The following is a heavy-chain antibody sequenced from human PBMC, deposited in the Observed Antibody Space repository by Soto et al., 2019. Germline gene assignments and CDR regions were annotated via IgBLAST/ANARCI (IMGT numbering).Heavy chain of an antibody. V-gene: IGHV3-74*01. CDR3: ARGGSGWYEDDAFDI. CDR2: INSDGSST. Sequence: EVQLVESGGGLVQPGGSLRLSCAASGFTFSSYWMHWVRQAPGKGLVWVSRINSDGSSTSYADSVKGRFTISRDNAKNTLYLQMNSLRAEDTAVYYCARGGSGWYEDDAFDIWGQGTMVTVSS. CDR1: GFTFSSYW. J-gene: IGHJ3*02. D-gene: IGHD6-19*01.